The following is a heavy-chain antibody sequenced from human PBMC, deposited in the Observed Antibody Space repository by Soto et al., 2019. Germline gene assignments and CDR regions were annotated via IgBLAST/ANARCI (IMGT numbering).Heavy chain of an antibody. D-gene: IGHD5-12*01. CDR3: ARAGRQDGYNSNWYFDL. CDR1: GFTFSDFS. CDR2: ISGSSTTI. Sequence: EVQLVESGGGLVQRGGSLRLSCAAPGFTFSDFSMNWVRQAPGKGLEWVSYISGSSTTIYYADSVKGRFTISRDNANNSLDLQMNSLRDEDTAVYFCARAGRQDGYNSNWYFDLWGRGTMVTVSS. J-gene: IGHJ2*01. V-gene: IGHV3-48*02.